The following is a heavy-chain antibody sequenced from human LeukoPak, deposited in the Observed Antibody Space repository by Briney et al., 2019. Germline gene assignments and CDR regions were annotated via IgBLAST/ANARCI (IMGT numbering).Heavy chain of an antibody. J-gene: IGHJ4*02. CDR2: INPNSGGT. D-gene: IGHD3-10*01. V-gene: IGHV1-2*02. Sequence: ASVKVSCKAFGYTFTGYYMNWVRQAPGQGLEWMGWINPNSGGTNYAQTFQGRVTMTRDTAISAANMDRSRLRSGEPAGCYCARGIAMVRGGRNDYWGQGTLVSVSS. CDR3: ARGIAMVRGGRNDY. CDR1: GYTFTGYY.